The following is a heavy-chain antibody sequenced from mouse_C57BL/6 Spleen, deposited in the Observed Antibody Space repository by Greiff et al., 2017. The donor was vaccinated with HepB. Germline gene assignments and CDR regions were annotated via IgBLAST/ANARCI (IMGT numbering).Heavy chain of an antibody. Sequence: DVKLVESGGGLVKPGGSLKLSCAASGFTFSSYAMSWVRQTPEKRLEWVATISDGGSYTYYPDNVKGRFTISRDNAKNNLYLQMSHLKSEDTAMYYCARVGATVVATDYWGQGTTLTVSS. J-gene: IGHJ2*01. CDR3: ARVGATVVATDY. CDR1: GFTFSSYA. D-gene: IGHD1-1*01. CDR2: ISDGGSYT. V-gene: IGHV5-4*03.